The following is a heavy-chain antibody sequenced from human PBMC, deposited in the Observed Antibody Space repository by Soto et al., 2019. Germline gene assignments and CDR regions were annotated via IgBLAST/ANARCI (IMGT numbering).Heavy chain of an antibody. Sequence: ASVKVSCKASGYTFTGRYIHWVRQAPGQGLEWMGWINPDYGGATYAQKFQGRVSLTRDTSNSTAYMELSSLRSDDTAVYFCARDLGGSSSYLGYWGQGTSGTVS. CDR2: INPDYGGA. J-gene: IGHJ4*02. CDR1: GYTFTGRY. CDR3: ARDLGGSSSYLGY. V-gene: IGHV1-2*02. D-gene: IGHD6-6*01.